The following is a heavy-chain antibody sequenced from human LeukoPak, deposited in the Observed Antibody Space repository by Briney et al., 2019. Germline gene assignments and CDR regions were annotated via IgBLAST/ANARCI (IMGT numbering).Heavy chain of an antibody. D-gene: IGHD2-2*01. Sequence: PSETLSLTCAVYGGSFSGYYWSWIRQPPGKGLEWIGEINHSGSTNYNPSLKSRVTISVDTSTNQFSLKLSSVTAADTAVYYCARGLVVVVPAAMPPALHYYGSAWGQGTLVTVSS. CDR2: INHSGST. CDR1: GGSFSGYY. CDR3: ARGLVVVVPAAMPPALHYYGSA. V-gene: IGHV4-34*01. J-gene: IGHJ5*02.